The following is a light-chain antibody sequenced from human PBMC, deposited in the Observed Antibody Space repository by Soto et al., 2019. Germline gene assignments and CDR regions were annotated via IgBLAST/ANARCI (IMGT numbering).Light chain of an antibody. CDR2: EVS. CDR3: SSYTGSSYV. J-gene: IGLJ1*01. CDR1: GSDVGDYNY. V-gene: IGLV2-8*01. Sequence: QSAVTQPPSASGSPGQSVTISCTGTGSDVGDYNYVSWYQQHPGKAPKLMIYEVSKRPSGVPDRFSGSKSGNTASLTVSGLQAEDEANYYCSSYTGSSYVFGTGTKVTVL.